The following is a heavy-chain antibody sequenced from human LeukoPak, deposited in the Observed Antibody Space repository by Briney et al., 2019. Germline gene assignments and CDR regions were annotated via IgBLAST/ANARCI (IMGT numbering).Heavy chain of an antibody. CDR3: AREFDVVVPAAIRYYYGMDV. D-gene: IGHD2-2*02. CDR1: GGSFSGYY. J-gene: IGHJ6*02. CDR2: INHSGST. Sequence: SETLSLTCAAYGGSFSGYYWSWIRQPPGKGLEWIGEINHSGSTNYNPSLKSRVTISVDTSKNQFSLKLSSVTAADTAVYYCAREFDVVVPAAIRYYYGMDVWGQGTTVTVSS. V-gene: IGHV4-34*01.